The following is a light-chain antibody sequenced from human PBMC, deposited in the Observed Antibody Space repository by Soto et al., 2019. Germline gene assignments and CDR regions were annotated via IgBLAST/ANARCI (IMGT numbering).Light chain of an antibody. CDR3: QYYNNWLAT. CDR2: AAS. Sequence: EIVMTQSPATLSLSPGERATLSCRASQSVSSSYLAWYQQKPGQAPRLLIYAASTRATGVSARFSGSGSGTEFTLTISSLQSEDFTIYYCQYYNNWLATFGGGTKVDIK. CDR1: QSVSSSY. J-gene: IGKJ4*01. V-gene: IGKV3-15*01.